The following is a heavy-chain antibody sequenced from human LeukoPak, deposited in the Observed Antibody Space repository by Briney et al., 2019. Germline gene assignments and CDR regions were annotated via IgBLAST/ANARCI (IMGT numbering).Heavy chain of an antibody. CDR3: ARSLVVGATYPYH. CDR2: MIPNSGNT. D-gene: IGHD1-26*01. J-gene: IGHJ5*02. Sequence: ASVKVSCKASGYTFTSYDINWARQATGQGLEWMGWMIPNSGNTGYAQKFQGRVTMTTNTSISTAYMELSSLRSEDTAVYYCARSLVVGATYPYHWSQGTLVTVSS. CDR1: GYTFTSYD. V-gene: IGHV1-8*01.